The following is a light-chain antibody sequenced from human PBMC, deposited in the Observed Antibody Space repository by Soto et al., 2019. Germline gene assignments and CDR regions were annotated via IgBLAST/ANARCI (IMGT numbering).Light chain of an antibody. V-gene: IGLV2-8*01. Sequence: QSALTQPPSASGSPGQSVTISCTGTSSDVGGYSYVSWYQQHPGKAPKLMIYEVTKRPSGVPDRFSGSKSGNTASLTVSGLQAEDEADYFCSSFAGTIFYVFGTGTRSPS. CDR3: SSFAGTIFYV. CDR1: SSDVGGYSY. CDR2: EVT. J-gene: IGLJ1*01.